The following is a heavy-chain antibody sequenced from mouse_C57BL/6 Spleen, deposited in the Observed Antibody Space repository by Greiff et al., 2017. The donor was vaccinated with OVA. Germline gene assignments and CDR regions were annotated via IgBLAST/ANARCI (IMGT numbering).Heavy chain of an antibody. Sequence: VQRVESGAELVKPGASVKISCKASGYAFSSYWMNWVKQRPGKGLEWIGQIYPGDGDTNYNGKFKGKATLTADKSSSTAYMQLSSLTSEDSAVYFCARCQTGTYYFDYWGQGTTLTVSS. D-gene: IGHD4-1*01. V-gene: IGHV1-80*01. CDR1: GYAFSSYW. J-gene: IGHJ2*01. CDR2: IYPGDGDT. CDR3: ARCQTGTYYFDY.